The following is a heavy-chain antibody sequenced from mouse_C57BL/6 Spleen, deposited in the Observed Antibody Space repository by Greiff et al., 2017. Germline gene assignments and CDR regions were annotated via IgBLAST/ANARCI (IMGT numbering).Heavy chain of an antibody. V-gene: IGHV1-18*01. CDR3: ARDDYSNYNYAMDY. D-gene: IGHD2-5*01. CDR1: GYTFTDYN. J-gene: IGHJ4*01. CDR2: INPNNGGT. Sequence: VQLKQSGPELVKPGASVKIPCKASGYTFTDYNMDWVKQSHGKSLEWIGDINPNNGGTIYNQKFKGKATLTVDKSSSTAYMELRSLTSEDTAVYYCARDDYSNYNYAMDYWGQGTSVTVSS.